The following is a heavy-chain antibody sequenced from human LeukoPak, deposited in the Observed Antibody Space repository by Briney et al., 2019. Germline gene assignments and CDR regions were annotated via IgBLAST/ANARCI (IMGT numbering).Heavy chain of an antibody. D-gene: IGHD3-22*01. CDR1: GYSISSGYY. V-gene: IGHV4-38-2*02. J-gene: IGHJ6*03. CDR3: ARGRQDVTMIVVVMTAVSYYLDV. CDR2: IYHSGST. Sequence: PSETLSLTCTVSGYSISSGYYWGWIRQPPGKGLEWIGSIYHSGSTYYNPSLKSRVTISVDTSKNQFSLKLSSVTAADTAVYYCARGRQDVTMIVVVMTAVSYYLDVWAKGPRSPSP.